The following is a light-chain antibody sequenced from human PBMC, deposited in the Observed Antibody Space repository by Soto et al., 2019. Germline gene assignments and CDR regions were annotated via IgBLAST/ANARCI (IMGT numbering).Light chain of an antibody. CDR2: GSS. CDR1: QSVSSSY. J-gene: IGKJ2*01. Sequence: EIVLTQSPGTLSLSPGERATLSCRASQSVSSSYLAWYQQKPGQAPMLLIYGSSSSATGIPDRFSGSGSGTDFTLTLSRLEPEDFAVYYCQQYDSSPRYTFGQGTKLEIK. V-gene: IGKV3-20*01. CDR3: QQYDSSPRYT.